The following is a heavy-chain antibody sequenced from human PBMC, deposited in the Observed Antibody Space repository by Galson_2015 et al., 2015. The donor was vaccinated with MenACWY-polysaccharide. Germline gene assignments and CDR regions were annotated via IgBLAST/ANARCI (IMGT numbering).Heavy chain of an antibody. CDR1: GFTFDAYS. Sequence: SLRLSCAASGFTFDAYSLIWVRQAPGQGLQWVSAISGNRACIYYADSVKGRFTISRDNAKNSLYLQMNSLRAEDTAISYCASRTRFRTGSGPEDYWGQGTLITVSS. D-gene: IGHD1/OR15-1a*01. J-gene: IGHJ4*02. CDR2: ISGNRACI. CDR3: ASRTRFRTGSGPEDY. V-gene: IGHV3-21*01.